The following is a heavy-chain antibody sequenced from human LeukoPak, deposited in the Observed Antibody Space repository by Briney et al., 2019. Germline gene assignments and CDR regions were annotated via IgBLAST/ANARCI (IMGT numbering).Heavy chain of an antibody. CDR2: INSDGSST. J-gene: IGHJ4*02. CDR1: GFTFSSYW. V-gene: IGHV3-74*01. D-gene: IGHD1-7*01. CDR3: ASSITGTPGGLDY. Sequence: PGGSLRLSCAASGFTFSSYWMHWVRQAPGKGLVWVSRINSDGSSTSYADSVKGRFTISRDNAKNTLYLQMNSLRAEDTAVYYCASSITGTPGGLDYWGQGTLVPVSS.